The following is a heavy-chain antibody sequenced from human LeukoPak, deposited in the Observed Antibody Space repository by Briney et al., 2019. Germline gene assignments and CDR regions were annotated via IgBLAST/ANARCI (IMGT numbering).Heavy chain of an antibody. J-gene: IGHJ4*02. V-gene: IGHV1-69*04. Sequence: SVKVSCKASGATFSSYTISWVRQAPGQGLEWMGRIIPILGIANYAQKFQGRVTITADKSTSTAYMELSSLRSEDTAVYYCARDLEAINIVPAGAGDYWGQGTLVTVSS. CDR3: ARDLEAINIVPAGAGDY. D-gene: IGHD2-2*01. CDR1: GATFSSYT. CDR2: IIPILGIA.